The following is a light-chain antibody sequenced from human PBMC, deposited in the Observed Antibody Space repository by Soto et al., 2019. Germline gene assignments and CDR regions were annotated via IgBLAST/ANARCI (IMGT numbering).Light chain of an antibody. J-gene: IGLJ2*01. CDR2: ADD. V-gene: IGLV6-57*02. Sequence: NFMLTQPHSVSESPGKTVTISCAGSGSSIASNYVQWYQQRPGSAPTPVIYADDQRPSGVPDRFSGSLDISSNSASLTISGLTTEDEADYYCQSYGATHVVFGGGTKVTVL. CDR3: QSYGATHVV. CDR1: GSSIASNY.